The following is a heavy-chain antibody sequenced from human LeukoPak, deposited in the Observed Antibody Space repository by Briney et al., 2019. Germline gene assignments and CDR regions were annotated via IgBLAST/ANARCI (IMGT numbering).Heavy chain of an antibody. Sequence: GASVKVSCKASGSTFSSYAISWVRQAPGQGLEWMGGIIPIFGTANYAQKFQGRVTITADESTSTAYMELSSLRSEDTAVYYCAREGWLQSSPFDYWGQGTLVTVSS. CDR1: GSTFSSYA. D-gene: IGHD5-24*01. CDR3: AREGWLQSSPFDY. V-gene: IGHV1-69*13. J-gene: IGHJ4*02. CDR2: IIPIFGTA.